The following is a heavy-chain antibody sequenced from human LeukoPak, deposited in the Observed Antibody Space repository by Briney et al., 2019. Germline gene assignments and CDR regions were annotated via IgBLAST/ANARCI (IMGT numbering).Heavy chain of an antibody. CDR1: GFTFTSYA. J-gene: IGHJ3*02. D-gene: IGHD1-26*01. Sequence: GGSLRLSCAASGFTFTSYAMSWVRQAPGKGLEWVSTITGSGGSGGSTYYADAVRGRFTISRDNSNNTLYLQMDSLRAEDTAVYYCAKFVRATSGADDALDIWGQGTMVTVSS. CDR2: ITGSGGSGGST. CDR3: AKFVRATSGADDALDI. V-gene: IGHV3-23*01.